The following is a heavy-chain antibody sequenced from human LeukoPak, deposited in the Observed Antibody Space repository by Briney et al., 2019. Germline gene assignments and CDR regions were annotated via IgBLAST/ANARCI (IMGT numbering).Heavy chain of an antibody. CDR2: INTHGNTA. D-gene: IGHD5-24*01. V-gene: IGHV3-74*01. CDR3: VRDNAYTFDY. Sequence: GGSLRLSCAVSGFKFNSYWMNWVRQVPGKGLVWVAHINTHGNTANYADPVKGRFTISRDNAKSTLYLQMNSLRAEDTAIYYCVRDNAYTFDYWGHGTLVTVSS. CDR1: GFKFNSYW. J-gene: IGHJ4*01.